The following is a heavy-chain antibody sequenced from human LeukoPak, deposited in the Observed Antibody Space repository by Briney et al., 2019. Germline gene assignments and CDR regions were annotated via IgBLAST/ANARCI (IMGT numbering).Heavy chain of an antibody. J-gene: IGHJ4*02. CDR2: IRYDGSNL. Sequence: SGGSLRLSCAASGFTFSSYGMHWVRQAPGKGLEWVAFIRYDGSNLYYADSVKGRFTISRDTSKNTLYLHMNSLRVEDTAVYYCAKDRGMTTVNAYYFDYRGQGTLVTVSS. CDR3: AKDRGMTTVNAYYFDY. V-gene: IGHV3-30*02. D-gene: IGHD4-17*01. CDR1: GFTFSSYG.